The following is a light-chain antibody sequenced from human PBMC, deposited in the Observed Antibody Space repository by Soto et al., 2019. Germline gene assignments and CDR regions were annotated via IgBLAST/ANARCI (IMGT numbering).Light chain of an antibody. CDR1: SSDVGSYML. V-gene: IGLV2-23*02. CDR2: EVI. J-gene: IGLJ1*01. CDR3: CSYAGSSTYV. Sequence: QSVLTQPASVSGSPGQSITISCTGTSSDVGSYMLVSWYQQHPGKAPKLMIYEVIRRPSGVSNRFSGSKSGNTASLTISGIHAEYEADYCCCSYAGSSTYVFGTGTKLTVL.